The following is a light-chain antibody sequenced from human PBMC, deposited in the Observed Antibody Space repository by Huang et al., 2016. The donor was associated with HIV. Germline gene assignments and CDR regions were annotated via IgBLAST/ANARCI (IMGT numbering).Light chain of an antibody. CDR2: STS. Sequence: EIVLTQSPGTLSLSPGERATLSCMASQTFSSRYLAWYQKKPGQPPSLLIYSTSTRATGIPDRFSGSGSGTDFTLTISRLEPEDFAVYYCQKFGEGFGGGTKVEIK. CDR1: QTFSSRY. CDR3: QKFGEG. V-gene: IGKV3-20*01. J-gene: IGKJ4*01.